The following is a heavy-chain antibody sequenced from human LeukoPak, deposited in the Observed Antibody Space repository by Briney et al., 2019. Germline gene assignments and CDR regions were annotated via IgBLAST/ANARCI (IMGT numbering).Heavy chain of an antibody. V-gene: IGHV4-61*01. J-gene: IGHJ5*02. CDR2: IYYSGST. Sequence: ASETLSLTCTVSGGSVSSGSYYWSWIRQPPGQGLEWIGYIYYSGSTNYNPSLKSRVTISVDTSKNQFSLKLSSVTAADTAVYYCARTATVTTVSWFDPWGQGTLVTVSS. CDR3: ARTATVTTVSWFDP. D-gene: IGHD4-11*01. CDR1: GGSVSSGSYY.